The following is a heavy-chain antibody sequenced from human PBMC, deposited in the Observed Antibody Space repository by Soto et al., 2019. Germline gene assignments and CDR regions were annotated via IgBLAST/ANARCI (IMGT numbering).Heavy chain of an antibody. CDR3: ARQPVVPAAVRPAGYSSSPDAFDI. D-gene: IGHD6-13*01. V-gene: IGHV1-46*03. CDR2: INPSGGGT. Sequence: GASVKVSCKASGYTFTSYYMHWVRQAPGQGLEWMGIINPSGGGTSYAQKFQGRVTMTRDTSTSTVYMELSSLRSEDTAVYYCARQPVVPAAVRPAGYSSSPDAFDIWGQGTMVTVSS. CDR1: GYTFTSYY. J-gene: IGHJ3*02.